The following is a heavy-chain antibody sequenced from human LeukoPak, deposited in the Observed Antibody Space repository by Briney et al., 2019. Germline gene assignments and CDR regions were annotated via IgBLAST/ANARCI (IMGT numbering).Heavy chain of an antibody. J-gene: IGHJ4*02. Sequence: KAGWSLRLSCTVSGFTFSDYYMTWVRQAPGKGLEWLSYISGNSGDINYLDSVRGRFAISRDNAKNSLYLQMNSLRVEDTAVYYCTRDPRRLDYLGQGTLVTVSS. CDR3: TRDPRRLDY. CDR2: ISGNSGDI. V-gene: IGHV3-11*05. CDR1: GFTFSDYY.